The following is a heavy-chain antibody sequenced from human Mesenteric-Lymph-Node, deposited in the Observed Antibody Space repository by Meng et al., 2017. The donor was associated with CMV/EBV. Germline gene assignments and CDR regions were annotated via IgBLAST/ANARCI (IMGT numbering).Heavy chain of an antibody. D-gene: IGHD6-6*01. CDR1: GGTFRSYA. CDR3: ATERPYTSSAISDF. V-gene: IGHV1-69*04. Sequence: SGGTFRSYAISWVRQAPGQGLEWMGRIIPMYEITTYAQKFQGRVTITADKSTTTAYMELSRLRSEDTALYYCATERPYTSSAISDFWGQGTLVTVSS. J-gene: IGHJ4*02. CDR2: IIPMYEIT.